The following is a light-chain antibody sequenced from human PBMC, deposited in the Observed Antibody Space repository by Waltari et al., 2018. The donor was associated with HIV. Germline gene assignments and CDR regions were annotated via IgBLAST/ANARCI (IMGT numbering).Light chain of an antibody. CDR2: EVS. V-gene: IGLV2-8*01. CDR3: SSYAGSNNLV. Sequence: QSALTQPPSASGSPGPSVTIPCTGTSSDVGGFNYVPWYEQHPGKAPKPMIYEVSKRPSGVPDRFSGSESGNTASLTVSGLQAEDEADYYCSSYAGSNNLVFGGGTKLTVL. J-gene: IGLJ3*02. CDR1: SSDVGGFNY.